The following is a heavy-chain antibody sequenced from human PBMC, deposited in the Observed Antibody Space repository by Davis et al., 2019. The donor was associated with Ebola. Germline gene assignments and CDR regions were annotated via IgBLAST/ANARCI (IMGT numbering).Heavy chain of an antibody. CDR3: GREETVTTFMYIYYYYGSDV. Sequence: GGSLRLSCAASGFTFSSYAMHWVRQAPGKGLAWLAVISYDGSNKYYADSVKGRFTISRDNSKNTLYLQMNSLRAEDTAVYYCGREETVTTFMYIYYYYGSDVWGQGTTVTVSS. D-gene: IGHD4-17*01. J-gene: IGHJ6*02. V-gene: IGHV3-30-3*01. CDR1: GFTFSSYA. CDR2: ISYDGSNK.